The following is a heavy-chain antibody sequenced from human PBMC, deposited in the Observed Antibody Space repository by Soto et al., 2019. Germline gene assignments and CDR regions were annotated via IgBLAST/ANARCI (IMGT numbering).Heavy chain of an antibody. CDR2: IYYGGIT. D-gene: IGHD3-9*01. CDR1: GGSITSGGYY. Sequence: SETLSLTCSVSGGSITSGGYYWNWIRQHPGKGLEWIGYIYYGGITYYNPSLKSRITISVDTSKNQFSLKLSSATAADTAVYYCVRFWPPHYSDALTDYTEAFDYWGQGTLVTVSS. J-gene: IGHJ4*02. V-gene: IGHV4-31*03. CDR3: VRFWPPHYSDALTDYTEAFDY.